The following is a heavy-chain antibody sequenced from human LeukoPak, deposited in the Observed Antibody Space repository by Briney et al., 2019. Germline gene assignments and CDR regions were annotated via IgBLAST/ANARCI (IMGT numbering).Heavy chain of an antibody. D-gene: IGHD2-2*02. Sequence: SETLSLTCAVYGGSFSGYYWSWIRQPPGKGLEWIGEINHSGSTNYNPSLKSRVTISVDTSKNQFSLKLSSVTAADTAVYYCARDRAGYCSSTSCYRWFDPWGQGTLVTVSS. CDR2: INHSGST. V-gene: IGHV4-34*01. CDR3: ARDRAGYCSSTSCYRWFDP. J-gene: IGHJ5*02. CDR1: GGSFSGYY.